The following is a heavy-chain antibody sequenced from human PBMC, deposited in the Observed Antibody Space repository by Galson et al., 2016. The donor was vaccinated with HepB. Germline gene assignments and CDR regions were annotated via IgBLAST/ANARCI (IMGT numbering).Heavy chain of an antibody. V-gene: IGHV3-23*01. CDR1: GFTFSTYA. CDR2: IINSGDRR. D-gene: IGHD3-16*01. J-gene: IGHJ4*02. Sequence: SLRLSCAASGFTFSTYAMSWVRQAPGKGLEWVSGIINSGDRRYYADSVKGRFTISRDNSKNTLNLQMNSLRAEDTAVYYCAKQGAGGGAREYWGQGTLVTVSS. CDR3: AKQGAGGGAREY.